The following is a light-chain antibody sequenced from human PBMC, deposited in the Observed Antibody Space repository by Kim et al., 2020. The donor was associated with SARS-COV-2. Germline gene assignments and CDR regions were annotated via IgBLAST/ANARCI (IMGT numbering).Light chain of an antibody. CDR1: QGISTN. Sequence: DIQMTQSPSSLSASLGDRVTITCRASQGISTNVAWFQQKAGEAPKSLIYGASTLQGGVPSRFSGGGSGRDFILTISSLQPDDFAIYFCQQYNSHPITFAQGTRLEIK. CDR2: GAS. V-gene: IGKV1-16*01. CDR3: QQYNSHPIT. J-gene: IGKJ5*01.